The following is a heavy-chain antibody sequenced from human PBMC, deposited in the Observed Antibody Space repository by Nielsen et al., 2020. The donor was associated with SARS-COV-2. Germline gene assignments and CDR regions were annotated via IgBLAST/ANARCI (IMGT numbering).Heavy chain of an antibody. CDR1: GFTFSSYA. D-gene: IGHD4-11*01. Sequence: GESLKISCAASGFTFSSYAMHWVRQAPGKGLEWVAVISYDGSNKYYADSVKGRFTISRDNSKNTLYLQMNSLRAEDTAVYYCARAYSKYDPGYFQHWGQGTLVTVSS. CDR2: ISYDGSNK. V-gene: IGHV3-30-3*01. CDR3: ARAYSKYDPGYFQH. J-gene: IGHJ1*01.